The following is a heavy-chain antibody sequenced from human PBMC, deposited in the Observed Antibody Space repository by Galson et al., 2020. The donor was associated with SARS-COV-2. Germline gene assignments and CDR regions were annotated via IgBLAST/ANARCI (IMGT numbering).Heavy chain of an antibody. Sequence: GGSLRLSCAASGFTVSSNYMSWVRQAPGKGLEWVSVIYSGGSTYYADSVKGRFTISRDNSKNTLYLQMNSLRAEDTAVYYCAREGGEEQLVRGAQASKIDYWGQGTLVTVSS. D-gene: IGHD6-6*01. J-gene: IGHJ4*02. CDR2: IYSGGST. CDR3: AREGGEEQLVRGAQASKIDY. CDR1: GFTVSSNY. V-gene: IGHV3-66*01.